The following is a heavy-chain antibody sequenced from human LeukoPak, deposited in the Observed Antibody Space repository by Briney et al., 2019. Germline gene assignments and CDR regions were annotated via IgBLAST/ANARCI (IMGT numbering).Heavy chain of an antibody. Sequence: PSETLSLTCTVSGGSISSSSYYWGWIRQPPGKGLEWIGEVNHSGSTNYNPSLKSRVTISVDTSKNQFSLKLSSVTAADTAVYYCARHGWWPRPYNWFDPWGQGTLVTVSS. D-gene: IGHD2-15*01. CDR2: VNHSGST. CDR1: GGSISSSSYY. CDR3: ARHGWWPRPYNWFDP. J-gene: IGHJ5*02. V-gene: IGHV4-39*01.